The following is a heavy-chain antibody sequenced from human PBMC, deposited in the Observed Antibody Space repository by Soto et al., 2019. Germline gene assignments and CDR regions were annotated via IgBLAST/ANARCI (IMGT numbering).Heavy chain of an antibody. CDR2: IYHRGST. Sequence: SETLSLTCIVSSDSIGSHYWHWIRQPPGKGLEWIGYIYHRGSTNSNPSLKSRVSMSIDMSENHFSLKLTSVTAADTATYYCARAGKTTGYFDYWGHATLVTVSS. J-gene: IGHJ4*01. V-gene: IGHV4-59*11. CDR3: ARAGKTTGYFDY. CDR1: SDSIGSHY. D-gene: IGHD3-22*01.